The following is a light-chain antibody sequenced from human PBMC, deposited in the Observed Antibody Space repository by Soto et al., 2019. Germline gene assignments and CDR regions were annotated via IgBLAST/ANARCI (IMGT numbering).Light chain of an antibody. V-gene: IGKV3-20*01. Sequence: EIVLTQSPATLSLSPGESVTLSCRGSQNLHSFLNWYQQRPCQAPRLLIYGEFKRATGIPDRLSGSGSGTDFNLTISRMEPEDFAVYCCQKYGSSPRTCGQGTKVDIK. CDR2: GEF. CDR1: QNLHSF. J-gene: IGKJ1*01. CDR3: QKYGSSPRT.